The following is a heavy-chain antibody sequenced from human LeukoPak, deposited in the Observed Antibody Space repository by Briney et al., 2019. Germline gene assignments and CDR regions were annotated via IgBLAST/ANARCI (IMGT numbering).Heavy chain of an antibody. J-gene: IGHJ5*02. CDR2: INPNSGGT. V-gene: IGHV1-2*04. D-gene: IGHD1-26*01. Sequence: ASVKVSCKASGHTFTGYYMHWVRQAPGQGLEWMGWINPNSGGTNYAQKFQGWVTMTRDTSISTAYMELSRLRSDDTAVYYCARTRYSGSYYWFDPWGQGTLVTVSS. CDR3: ARTRYSGSYYWFDP. CDR1: GHTFTGYY.